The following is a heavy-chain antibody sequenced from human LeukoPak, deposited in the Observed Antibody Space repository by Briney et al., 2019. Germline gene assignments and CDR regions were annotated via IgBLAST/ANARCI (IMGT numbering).Heavy chain of an antibody. D-gene: IGHD2-2*02. CDR2: IGTAGDT. Sequence: GGSLRLSCAASGFTFSTYDMHWVRQATGKGLEWVSAIGTAGDTYYVGSVKGRFTISRENAKNSLYLQMNSLRAEDTAVYYCAKEAYCSSTSCYTVDYWGQGTLVTVSS. V-gene: IGHV3-13*01. CDR1: GFTFSTYD. CDR3: AKEAYCSSTSCYTVDY. J-gene: IGHJ4*02.